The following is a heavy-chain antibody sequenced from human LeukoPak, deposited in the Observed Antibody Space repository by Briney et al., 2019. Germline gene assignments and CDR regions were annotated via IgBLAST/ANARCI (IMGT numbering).Heavy chain of an antibody. D-gene: IGHD6-19*01. V-gene: IGHV4-59*01. J-gene: IGHJ4*02. Sequence: SETLSLTCTVSGGSISSYYWSWIRQPPGKGLEWIGYIYYSGSTNYNPSLKSRVTISVDTSKNQFSLKLSSVTAADTAVYYCARRSSGFRGGDDYWGQGTLVTVSS. CDR3: ARRSSGFRGGDDY. CDR2: IYYSGST. CDR1: GGSISSYY.